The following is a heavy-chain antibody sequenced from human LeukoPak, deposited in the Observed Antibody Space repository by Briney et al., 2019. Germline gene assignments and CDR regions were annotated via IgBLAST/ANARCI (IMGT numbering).Heavy chain of an antibody. CDR2: IWYDGSNK. V-gene: IGHV3-33*01. J-gene: IGHJ4*02. CDR3: VRGRAVTGSTVIDY. D-gene: IGHD6-19*01. Sequence: GRSLRLSCAASGFTFSSYGMHWVRQAPGKGLEWVAVIWYDGSNKYYADSVKGRFTISRDNSKNTLYLQMNSLRPEDTAVFHCVRGRAVTGSTVIDYWGQGTLVTVSS. CDR1: GFTFSSYG.